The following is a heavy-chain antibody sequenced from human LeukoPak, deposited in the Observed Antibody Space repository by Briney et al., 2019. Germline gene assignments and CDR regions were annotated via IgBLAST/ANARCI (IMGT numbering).Heavy chain of an antibody. Sequence: SETLSLTCAVSGGSISSSNWWSWVRQPPGKGLEWIGEIYHSGSTNYNPSLKSRVTISVDKSKNQFSLKLSSVTAADTAVHYCARDLLNEGNHLDYWGQGTLVTVSS. V-gene: IGHV4-4*02. CDR1: GGSISSSNW. CDR2: IYHSGST. CDR3: ARDLLNEGNHLDY. D-gene: IGHD4-23*01. J-gene: IGHJ4*02.